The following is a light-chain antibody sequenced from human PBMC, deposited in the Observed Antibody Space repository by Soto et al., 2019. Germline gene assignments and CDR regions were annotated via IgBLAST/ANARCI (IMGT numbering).Light chain of an antibody. Sequence: QSALTQPPSVSAAPGQKVTISCSGSSSNIGNNYVSWYQQLPGTAPKLLIYDNNKRPSGIPDRFSGSKSGTSATLGITGLQTGDEADYYCGTWDSLLSAGSNVVFGGGTKLTVL. CDR1: SSNIGNNY. V-gene: IGLV1-51*01. CDR3: GTWDSLLSAGSNVV. CDR2: DNN. J-gene: IGLJ2*01.